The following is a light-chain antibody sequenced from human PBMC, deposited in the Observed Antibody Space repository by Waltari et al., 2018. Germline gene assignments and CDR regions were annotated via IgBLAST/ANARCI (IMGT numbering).Light chain of an antibody. Sequence: QSALTQPRSVSGSPGQSVTISCTGTSSDVGAYNYVSWYQHHPGKAPKLILFDVTKRPSGVPDRFSGSKSGDTASLTISGLEASDESDYFCCSYAGDSSYVFGTGTTVSVL. V-gene: IGLV2-11*01. CDR3: CSYAGDSSYV. CDR1: SSDVGAYNY. CDR2: DVT. J-gene: IGLJ1*01.